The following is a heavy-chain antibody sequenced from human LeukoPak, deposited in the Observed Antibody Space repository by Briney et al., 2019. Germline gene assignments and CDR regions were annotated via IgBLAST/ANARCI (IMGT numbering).Heavy chain of an antibody. CDR3: SRSQSDY. Sequence: AGGSLRLSCEPSGFPFSSDWMLWVRQAPGKGLVWVSRISGDGTIKTYAGFVRGRFIVSRDNTKNILYLQMNSLKVEDTATYFCSRSQSDYWGQGVLVTVSS. CDR2: ISGDGTIK. J-gene: IGHJ4*02. CDR1: GFPFSSDW. V-gene: IGHV3-74*03.